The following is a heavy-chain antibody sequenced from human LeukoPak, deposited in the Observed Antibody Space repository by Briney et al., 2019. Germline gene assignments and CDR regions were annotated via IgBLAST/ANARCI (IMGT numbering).Heavy chain of an antibody. Sequence: GASVKVSCKASGGTFSSYAISWVRQAPGQGLEWMGWINPNSGGTNYAQKFQGRVTMTRNTSISTAYMELSSLRSEDTAVYYCARANCGGDCRDAFDIWGQGTMVTVSS. V-gene: IGHV1-8*02. D-gene: IGHD2-21*02. CDR2: INPNSGGT. J-gene: IGHJ3*02. CDR1: GGTFSSYA. CDR3: ARANCGGDCRDAFDI.